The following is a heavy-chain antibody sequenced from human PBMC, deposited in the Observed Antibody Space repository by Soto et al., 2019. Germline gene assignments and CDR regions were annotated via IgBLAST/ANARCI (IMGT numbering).Heavy chain of an antibody. CDR1: VFTSSNHK. CDR2: ISGDGTNT. Sequence: AWPQSVSCAISVFTSSNHKMNWVCQAPGKGLVWVSRISGDGTNTFYADSVRGRFTISRDNAKNTLYLEMSSLRAEDTAVYYCVDGVSGRPYWGQVSLVTVSP. D-gene: IGHD3-3*01. J-gene: IGHJ4*02. CDR3: VDGVSGRPY. V-gene: IGHV3-74*01.